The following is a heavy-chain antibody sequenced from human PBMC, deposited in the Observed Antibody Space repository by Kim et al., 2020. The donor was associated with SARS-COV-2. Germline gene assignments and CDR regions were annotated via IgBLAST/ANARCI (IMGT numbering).Heavy chain of an antibody. Sequence: SETLSLTCTVSGGSISSSSYYWGWIRQPPGKGLEWIGSIYYSGSTYYNPSLKSRVTISVDTSKNQFSLKLSSVTAADTAVYYCARHSLGGYYYGSGSYSYYFDYWGQGTLVTVSS. V-gene: IGHV4-39*01. CDR3: ARHSLGGYYYGSGSYSYYFDY. CDR2: IYYSGST. CDR1: GGSISSSSYY. J-gene: IGHJ4*02. D-gene: IGHD3-10*01.